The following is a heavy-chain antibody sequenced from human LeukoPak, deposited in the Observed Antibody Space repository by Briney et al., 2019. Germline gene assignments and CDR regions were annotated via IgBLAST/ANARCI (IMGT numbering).Heavy chain of an antibody. CDR1: GFTFSSSA. Sequence: GGSLRLSCAASGFTFSSSAMSWVRQAPGKGLQWVSAISGSDDNTYYADSVKGRFTISRDNSKNTLYLQMNSLRAEDTAVYKCAKGIGAAAAGALDIWGQGTMVTVSS. CDR3: AKGIGAAAAGALDI. V-gene: IGHV3-23*01. J-gene: IGHJ3*02. D-gene: IGHD6-13*01. CDR2: ISGSDDNT.